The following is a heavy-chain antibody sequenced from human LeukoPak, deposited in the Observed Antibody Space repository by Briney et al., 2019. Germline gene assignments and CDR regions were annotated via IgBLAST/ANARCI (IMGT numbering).Heavy chain of an antibody. CDR1: GITFSSYS. Sequence: KPGGSLRLSCAASGITFSSYSMNWVRQAPGKGLEWVSSISTSSSYIYYADSVKGRFTISRDNAKNSLYLQMNSLRAEDTAVYYCIRDLFDDYSLDYWGQGALVTVSS. CDR3: IRDLFDDYSLDY. D-gene: IGHD3-16*01. J-gene: IGHJ4*02. V-gene: IGHV3-21*01. CDR2: ISTSSSYI.